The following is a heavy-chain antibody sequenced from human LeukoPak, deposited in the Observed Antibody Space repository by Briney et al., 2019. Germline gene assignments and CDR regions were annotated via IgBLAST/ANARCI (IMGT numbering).Heavy chain of an antibody. V-gene: IGHV4-39*07. Sequence: PSETLSLTCTVSGGSISSSSYYWGWVRQPPGKGLEWIGSIYYSGSTYYNPSLKSRINISRDTSKNQFSLNLSSVTAADTAMYFCARDRTGWGAFDIWGQGTVVTVSS. J-gene: IGHJ3*02. D-gene: IGHD1-14*01. CDR2: IYYSGST. CDR1: GGSISSSSYY. CDR3: ARDRTGWGAFDI.